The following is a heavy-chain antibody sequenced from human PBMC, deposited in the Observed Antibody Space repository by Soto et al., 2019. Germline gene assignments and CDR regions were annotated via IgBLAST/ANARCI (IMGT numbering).Heavy chain of an antibody. CDR2: IWYDGSNK. D-gene: IGHD5-12*01. CDR3: ARDLGYSGYVYAY. J-gene: IGHJ4*02. V-gene: IGHV3-33*01. CDR1: GFTFSSYG. Sequence: QVQLVESGGGVVQPGRSLRLSCAASGFTFSSYGMHWVRQAPGKGLEWVAVIWYDGSNKYYADSVKGRFTISRDNSKNTLYLQMNSLRAEDTAVYYCARDLGYSGYVYAYWGQGTLVTVSS.